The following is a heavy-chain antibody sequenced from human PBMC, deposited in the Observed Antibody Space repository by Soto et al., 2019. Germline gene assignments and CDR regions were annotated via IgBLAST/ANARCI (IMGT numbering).Heavy chain of an antibody. CDR3: ARQDATTVGYFDY. CDR1: GFTFSDYY. D-gene: IGHD5-12*01. Sequence: QVQLVESGGGLVKPGGSLRLSCAASGFTFSDYYMTWIRQAPGKGLEWVSYISSGTTYTYFADSAKGRFTICRDNAKNSLYLQMNSLKAEDTAVYYCARQDATTVGYFDYWGQGSLVTVSS. CDR2: ISSGTTYT. J-gene: IGHJ4*02. V-gene: IGHV3-11*06.